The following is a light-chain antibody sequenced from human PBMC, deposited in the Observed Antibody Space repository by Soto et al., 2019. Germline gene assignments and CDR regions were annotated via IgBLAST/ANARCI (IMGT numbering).Light chain of an antibody. J-gene: IGKJ5*01. CDR3: QLRNNWTPSIT. V-gene: IGKV3-11*01. Sequence: EIVLTQSPATLSLSPGERATLSCRSSQSFSDYLAWYQHKPGQAPRLLIYDASTRATAIAATFRGSGSGTDFALTLSSREPEDYEVYYCQLRNNWTPSITFGQGTRLEIK. CDR1: QSFSDY. CDR2: DAS.